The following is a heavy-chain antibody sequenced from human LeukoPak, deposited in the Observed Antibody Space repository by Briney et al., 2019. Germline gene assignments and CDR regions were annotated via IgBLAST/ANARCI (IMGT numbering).Heavy chain of an antibody. V-gene: IGHV3-30*18. CDR2: ISYDGSNK. Sequence: GRSLRLSCAASGSTFSSYGMHWVRQAPGKGLEWVAVISYDGSNKYYADSVKGRFTISRDNSKNTLYLQMNSLRAEDTAVYYCAKDLGSYPILDYWGQGTLVTVSS. D-gene: IGHD1-26*01. CDR3: AKDLGSYPILDY. J-gene: IGHJ4*02. CDR1: GSTFSSYG.